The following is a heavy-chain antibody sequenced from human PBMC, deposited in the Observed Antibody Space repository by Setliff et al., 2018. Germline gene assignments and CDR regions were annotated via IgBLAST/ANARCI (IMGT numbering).Heavy chain of an antibody. Sequence: PGGSLRLSCATSGFTFSTHAMHWARQAPGKGLEWVANINQDGSEKYYVDSVKGRFTTSRDNARNSLYLQMNSLRAEDTAVYYCARVWFGNMDVWGKGTTVTVSS. J-gene: IGHJ6*03. CDR2: INQDGSEK. CDR3: ARVWFGNMDV. D-gene: IGHD3-10*01. V-gene: IGHV3-7*03. CDR1: GFTFSTHA.